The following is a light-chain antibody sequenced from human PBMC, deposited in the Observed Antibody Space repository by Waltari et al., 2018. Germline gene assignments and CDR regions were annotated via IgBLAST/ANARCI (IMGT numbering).Light chain of an antibody. Sequence: DIQMTQSPSSLSASVGDRVTITCRARLNINNYLNWFQQKPGKAPKFLIYAASNLQSGVPSRFSGSGSGTDFTLTINSLQPEDFATYYCQQIYSSSWTFGQGTKVDLK. V-gene: IGKV1-39*01. CDR3: QQIYSSSWT. J-gene: IGKJ1*01. CDR1: LNINNY. CDR2: AAS.